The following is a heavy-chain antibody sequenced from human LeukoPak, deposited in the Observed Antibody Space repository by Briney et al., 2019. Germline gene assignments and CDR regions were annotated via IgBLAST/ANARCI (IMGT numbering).Heavy chain of an antibody. CDR3: ANQDGV. CDR1: GFTFSSYG. D-gene: IGHD4-17*01. CDR2: ISYDGGDK. V-gene: IGHV3-30*18. Sequence: GRSLRLSCAASGFTFSSYGMHWVRQAPVKGLEWVAVISYDGGDKYYAESVEGRFTISRDNSKNTLYLQMNSLRAEDTAVYYCANQDGVWGQGTLVTVSS. J-gene: IGHJ4*02.